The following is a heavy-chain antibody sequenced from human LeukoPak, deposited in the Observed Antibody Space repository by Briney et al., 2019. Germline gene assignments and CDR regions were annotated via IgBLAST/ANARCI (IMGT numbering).Heavy chain of an antibody. V-gene: IGHV4-31*03. CDR3: ARDHSSSSWYD. Sequence: PSQTLSLTCTVSGGSISSGGYYWSWIRQHPGKGLEWIGYIYYSGSTYYNPSLKSRVTISVDTFKNQFSLKLSSVTAADTAVYYCARDHSSSSWYDWGQGTLVTVSS. D-gene: IGHD6-13*01. CDR2: IYYSGST. CDR1: GGSISSGGYY. J-gene: IGHJ4*02.